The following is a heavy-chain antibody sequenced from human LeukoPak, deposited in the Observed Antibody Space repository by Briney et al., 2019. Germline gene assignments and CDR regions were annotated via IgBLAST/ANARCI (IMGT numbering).Heavy chain of an antibody. CDR2: INDNGGNT. V-gene: IGHV3-23*01. J-gene: IGHJ4*02. CDR1: GFTFSSYA. CDR3: AKTSAGIRGGYFDY. Sequence: GGSLRLSCAASGFTFSSYAMSWVRQAPGKGLEWVSLINDNGGNTYYADSVKGRFTISRDNSKNTVFLQMSSLRAEDTAVYYCAKTSAGIRGGYFDYWGQGTLVTVSS. D-gene: IGHD3-10*01.